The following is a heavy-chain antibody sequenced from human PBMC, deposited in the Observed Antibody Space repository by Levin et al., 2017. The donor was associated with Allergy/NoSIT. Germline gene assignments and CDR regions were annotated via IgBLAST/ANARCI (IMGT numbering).Heavy chain of an antibody. V-gene: IGHV3-48*04. CDR2: ISSSGTPI. J-gene: IGHJ4*02. CDR3: ATGAMDY. Sequence: PGGSLRLSCVASGLPFSIYGMNWVRQAPGKGLEWVSHISSSGTPIYYADSVRGRFTMSRDNAKSSLSLQMNSLRAEDTALYYCATGAMDYWGQGTLITVSS. CDR1: GLPFSIYG.